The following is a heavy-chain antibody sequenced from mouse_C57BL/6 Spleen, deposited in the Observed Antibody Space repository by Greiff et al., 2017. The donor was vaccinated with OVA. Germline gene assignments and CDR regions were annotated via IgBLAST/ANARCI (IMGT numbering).Heavy chain of an antibody. J-gene: IGHJ2*01. Sequence: QVQLQQSGPELVKPGASVKISCKASGYAFSSSWMNWVKQRPGKGLEWIGRIYPGDGDTNYNGKFKGKATLTADKSSSTAYMQLSSLTSEDSAVYFCARSSGYDYFDYWGQGTTLTVYS. V-gene: IGHV1-82*01. CDR1: GYAFSSSW. CDR2: IYPGDGDT. CDR3: ARSSGYDYFDY. D-gene: IGHD3-2*02.